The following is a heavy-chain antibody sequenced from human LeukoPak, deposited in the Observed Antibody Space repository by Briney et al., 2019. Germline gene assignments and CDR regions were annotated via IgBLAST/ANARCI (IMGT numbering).Heavy chain of an antibody. CDR1: GFTFSSYW. CDR2: INTDADTT. D-gene: IGHD1-14*01. V-gene: IGHV3-74*01. Sequence: GGSLRLSCAASGFTFSSYWMHWVRQAPGKGLVWVSRINTDADTTTYADSVKGRFTISRDNAKNTLYLQMNSLKTEDTAVYYCTTSVRVTSGAFDIWGQGTMVTVSS. J-gene: IGHJ3*02. CDR3: TTSVRVTSGAFDI.